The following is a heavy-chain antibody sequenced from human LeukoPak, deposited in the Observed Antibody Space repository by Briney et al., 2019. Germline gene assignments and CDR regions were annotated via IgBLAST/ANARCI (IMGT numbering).Heavy chain of an antibody. V-gene: IGHV3-30*18. J-gene: IGHJ4*02. CDR3: AKVGGAAADHFDY. D-gene: IGHD6-13*01. Sequence: PGGSLRLSCAVSGFTFSSYGMHWVRKAPGKGLEWVAVISYDGSNKYYADSVKGRFTISRDNSWNTLYLQMNSLRAEDTAVYYCAKVGGAAADHFDYWGQGTLVTVSS. CDR2: ISYDGSNK. CDR1: GFTFSSYG.